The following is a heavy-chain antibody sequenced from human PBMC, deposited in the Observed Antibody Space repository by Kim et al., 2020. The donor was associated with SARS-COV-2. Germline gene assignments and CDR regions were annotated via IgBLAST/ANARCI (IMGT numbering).Heavy chain of an antibody. Sequence: GGSLRLSCAASGFTFSQSWMSWVRQAPGKGLEWVANIKQDGNPKSYVDSVKGRFAISRDNAKNSQYRQMSSLIVEDTAVYYCTTGGPSGSFDNWGQGTL. CDR3: TTGGPSGSFDN. V-gene: IGHV3-7*01. CDR1: GFTFSQSW. J-gene: IGHJ4*02. CDR2: IKQDGNPK. D-gene: IGHD3-10*01.